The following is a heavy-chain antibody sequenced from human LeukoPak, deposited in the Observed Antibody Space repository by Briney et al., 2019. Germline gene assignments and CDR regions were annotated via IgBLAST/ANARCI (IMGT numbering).Heavy chain of an antibody. CDR1: GYTFTSYA. V-gene: IGHV1-3*01. CDR2: INAGNGNT. Sequence: ASVKVSCKASGYTFTSYAMHWVRQAPGQRLEWMVWINAGNGNTKYPQKFQGRVTITRDTSASTAYMELSSLRSEDTAVYDGARGDIVTYWGQGTLVTVSS. CDR3: ARGDIVTY. D-gene: IGHD5-12*01. J-gene: IGHJ4*02.